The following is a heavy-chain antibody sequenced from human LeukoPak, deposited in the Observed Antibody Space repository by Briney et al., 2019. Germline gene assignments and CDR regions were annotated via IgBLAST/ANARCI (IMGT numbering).Heavy chain of an antibody. J-gene: IGHJ3*02. CDR3: TRGWNACDI. CDR1: GFSFGDYS. Sequence: GGSLRLSCTASGFSFGDYSMTWVRQAPGKGLEWVGFIRSKAYRGTTEYAASVKGRFTISRDDSKSIAYLQMNSLKTEDTAVYYCTRGWNACDIWGQGTVVTVS. CDR2: IRSKAYRGTT. V-gene: IGHV3-49*04. D-gene: IGHD3-3*01.